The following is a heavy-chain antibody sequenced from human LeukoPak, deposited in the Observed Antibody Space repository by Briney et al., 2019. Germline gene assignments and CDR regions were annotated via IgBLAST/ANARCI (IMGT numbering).Heavy chain of an antibody. CDR3: AKGGLSLFGH. V-gene: IGHV3-23*01. J-gene: IGHJ4*02. Sequence: GALRLSCAASGFTLSSYGMSWVRQAPGKGLEWVSAIIGNGGAAYYADSVKGRFTISRDNSKNTVYLQMDSLRAEDTAIYYCAKGGLSLFGHWGQGTLVTVSS. CDR2: IIGNGGAA. D-gene: IGHD3-10*01. CDR1: GFTLSSYG.